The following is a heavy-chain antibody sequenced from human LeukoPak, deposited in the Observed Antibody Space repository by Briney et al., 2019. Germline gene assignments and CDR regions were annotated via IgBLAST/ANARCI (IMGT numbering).Heavy chain of an antibody. CDR1: GDSISSYY. J-gene: IGHJ5*02. CDR3: AGDRENSNDSWFHP. V-gene: IGHV4-59*01. D-gene: IGHD1-1*01. Sequence: PSETLSLTCTVSGDSISSYYWSWIRQPPGKGLEWIGYIYYSGSTNYNPSLKSRVTISVDTSKNQFSLKLSSVTAADTAVYYCAGDRENSNDSWFHPWARGTLVTVSS. CDR2: IYYSGST.